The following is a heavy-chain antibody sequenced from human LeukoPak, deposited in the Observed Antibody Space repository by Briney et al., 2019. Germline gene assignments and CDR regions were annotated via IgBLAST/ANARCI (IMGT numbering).Heavy chain of an antibody. J-gene: IGHJ4*02. D-gene: IGHD5-18*01. CDR1: GYTFTGYY. Sequence: ASVKVSCKASGYTFTGYYMHWVRQAPGQGLEWMGWINPNSGGTNYAQKFQGRVTMTRDTSISTAYMELSRLRSDDTAVYYCARVRGYGYGCDYWGQGTLVTVSS. CDR2: INPNSGGT. CDR3: ARVRGYGYGCDY. V-gene: IGHV1-2*02.